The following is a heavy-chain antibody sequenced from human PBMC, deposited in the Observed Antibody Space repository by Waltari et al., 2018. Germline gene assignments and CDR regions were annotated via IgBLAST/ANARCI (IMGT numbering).Heavy chain of an antibody. Sequence: EVQLLESGGGLVQHGGYLRLSCVASGFTFSSSGMSWVRQGAGKGLEWVSSVSGSGDTTDYADSVKGRFTISRDNSKNTFYLQMNSLRVDDTAVYYCAKDRDGSSLTLYYFDHWSQGALVTVSS. CDR2: VSGSGDTT. CDR3: AKDRDGSSLTLYYFDH. V-gene: IGHV3-23*01. D-gene: IGHD1-26*01. CDR1: GFTFSSSG. J-gene: IGHJ4*02.